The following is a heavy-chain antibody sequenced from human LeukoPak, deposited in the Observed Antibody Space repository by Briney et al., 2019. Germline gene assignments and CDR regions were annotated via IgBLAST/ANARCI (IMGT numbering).Heavy chain of an antibody. J-gene: IGHJ4*02. CDR2: ISGSGGST. CDR1: GGSISSYY. Sequence: SSETLSLTCTVSGGSISSYYWSWIRQPPGKGLEWVSAISGSGGSTYYADSVKGRFTISRDNSKNTLYLQMNSLRAEDTAVYYCAKGDYGDYFDYWGQGTLVTVSS. CDR3: AKGDYGDYFDY. D-gene: IGHD4-17*01. V-gene: IGHV3-23*01.